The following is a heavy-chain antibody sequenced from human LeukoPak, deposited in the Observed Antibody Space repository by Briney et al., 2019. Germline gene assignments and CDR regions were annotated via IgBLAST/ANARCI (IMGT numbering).Heavy chain of an antibody. CDR1: GFTFSSYA. CDR3: AKSDGYSSSTYYYYGMDV. V-gene: IGHV3-30*18. CDR2: ISYDGSNK. Sequence: GGSLRLSCAASGFTFSSYAMSWVRQAPGKGLEWVAVISYDGSNKYYADSVKGRFTISRDNSKNTLYLQMNSLRAEDTAVYYCAKSDGYSSSTYYYYGMDVWGQGTTVTVSS. D-gene: IGHD6-13*01. J-gene: IGHJ6*02.